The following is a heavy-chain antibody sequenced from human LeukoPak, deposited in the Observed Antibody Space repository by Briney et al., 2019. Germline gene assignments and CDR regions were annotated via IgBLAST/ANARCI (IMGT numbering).Heavy chain of an antibody. Sequence: ASVKVSCKASGYTFTSYGISWVRQAPGQGLEWMGWISAYNGNTNYAQKLQGRVTITTDTSTSTAYMELRSLRSDDTAVYYCARDHVFITFGGVIVGYYFDYWGQGTLVTVSS. J-gene: IGHJ4*02. CDR2: ISAYNGNT. D-gene: IGHD3-16*02. CDR1: GYTFTSYG. V-gene: IGHV1-18*01. CDR3: ARDHVFITFGGVIVGYYFDY.